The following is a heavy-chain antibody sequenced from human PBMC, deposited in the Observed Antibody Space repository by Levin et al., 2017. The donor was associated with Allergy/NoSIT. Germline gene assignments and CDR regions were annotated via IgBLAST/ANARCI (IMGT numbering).Heavy chain of an antibody. D-gene: IGHD6-19*01. Sequence: SLLLSRAASGFTFSTYWMTWVRQAPGPFLSFFSPLPPSFLSPSSFSSFKGRFTISRDNANSLLYLQMNNLRAEDAAVYYCARDSQWLDDAFDVWGQGTMVTVSS. CDR1: GFTFSTYW. V-gene: IGHV3-7*01. CDR3: ARDSQWLDDAFDV. J-gene: IGHJ3*01. CDR2: LPPSFLSP.